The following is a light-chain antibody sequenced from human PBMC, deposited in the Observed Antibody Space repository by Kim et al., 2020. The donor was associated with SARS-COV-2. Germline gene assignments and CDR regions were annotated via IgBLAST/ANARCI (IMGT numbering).Light chain of an antibody. J-gene: IGLJ1*01. CDR2: EVS. CDR1: SSDVGSYNR. V-gene: IGLV2-18*02. Sequence: LSCTGTSSDVGSYNRVSWYQQPPGTAPKLMIYEVSNRPSGVPDRFSGSKSGNTASLTISGLQAEDEADYYCSSYTSSSTYVFGTGTKVTVL. CDR3: SSYTSSSTYV.